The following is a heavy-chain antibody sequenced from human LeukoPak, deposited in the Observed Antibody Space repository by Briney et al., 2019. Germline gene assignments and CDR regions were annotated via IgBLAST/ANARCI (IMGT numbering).Heavy chain of an antibody. CDR3: ASIAYYYDSSGYYSGWYFQH. J-gene: IGHJ1*01. CDR2: IYTSGST. Sequence: SETLSLTCSVSGGSISSYYWSWIRQPAGKGLEWIGRIYTSGSTNYSPSLKSRVTMSVDTSKNQFSLKLSSVTAADTAVYYCASIAYYYDSSGYYSGWYFQHWGQGTLVTVSS. D-gene: IGHD3-22*01. CDR1: GGSISSYY. V-gene: IGHV4-4*07.